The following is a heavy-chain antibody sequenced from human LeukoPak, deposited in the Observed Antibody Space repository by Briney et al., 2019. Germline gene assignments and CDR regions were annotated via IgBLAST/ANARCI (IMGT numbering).Heavy chain of an antibody. CDR1: GFIFSSYG. J-gene: IGHJ4*02. Sequence: GRSLRLSCSASGFIFSSYGMHWVRQAPGKGLEWVAVISDDGSNKYYADSVKGRFTISRDNSKNTLYLQMNSLRAEDTAVYHCVRVGGRSSIGGDCWGQGTLVTVSS. D-gene: IGHD3-10*01. CDR2: ISDDGSNK. CDR3: VRVGGRSSIGGDC. V-gene: IGHV3-30*03.